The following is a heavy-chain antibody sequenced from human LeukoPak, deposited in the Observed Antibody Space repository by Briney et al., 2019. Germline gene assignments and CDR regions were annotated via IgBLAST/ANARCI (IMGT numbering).Heavy chain of an antibody. V-gene: IGHV3-11*01. J-gene: IGHJ5*02. Sequence: GGSLRLSCAASGFTVSSNYMSWVRQAPGKGLEWVSYISSSGSTIYYADSVKGRFTISRDNAKNSLYLQMNSLRAEDTAVYYCASVAVPANWFDPWGQGTLVTVSS. D-gene: IGHD2-2*01. CDR1: GFTVSSNY. CDR2: ISSSGSTI. CDR3: ASVAVPANWFDP.